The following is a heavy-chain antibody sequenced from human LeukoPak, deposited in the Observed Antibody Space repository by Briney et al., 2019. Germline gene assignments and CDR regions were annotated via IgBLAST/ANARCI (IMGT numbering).Heavy chain of an antibody. V-gene: IGHV3-30*03. D-gene: IGHD1-7*01. CDR1: GFTFSSYG. CDR2: ISYDGSNK. Sequence: GGSLRLSCAASGFTFSSYGMHWVRQAPGKGLEWVAVISYDGSNKYYADSVKGRFTISRDNSKNTLYLQMNSLRAEDTAVYYCARAAGNYRLDYWGQGTLVTVSS. J-gene: IGHJ4*02. CDR3: ARAAGNYRLDY.